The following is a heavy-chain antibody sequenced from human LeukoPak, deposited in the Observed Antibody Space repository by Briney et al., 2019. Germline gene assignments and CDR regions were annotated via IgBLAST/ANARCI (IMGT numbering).Heavy chain of an antibody. Sequence: GRSLRLSCAASGLPFDDYAIHWVRRRPGKGLEWVSGINWKSGNIGYADSVKGRFTTTRDNSQMSLHLQMNSLTIEDTALYYCAIKAGVAVAGSFDSWGQGTLVTVSS. V-gene: IGHV3-9*01. CDR2: INWKSGNI. CDR1: GLPFDDYA. J-gene: IGHJ4*02. D-gene: IGHD6-19*01. CDR3: AIKAGVAVAGSFDS.